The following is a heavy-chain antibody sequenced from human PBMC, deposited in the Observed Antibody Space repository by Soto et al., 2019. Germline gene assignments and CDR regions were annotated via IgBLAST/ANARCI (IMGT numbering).Heavy chain of an antibody. Sequence: QVQLVQSGAEVKKPGSSVKVSCTASGGTFSSYAISWVRQAPGQGLEWMGGIIPIFGTANYAQKFQGRVTITADESTSTAYMELSSLRSEDTAVYYCARAEGYCSSTSCYGRFDYWGQGTLVTVSS. CDR2: IIPIFGTA. CDR1: GGTFSSYA. D-gene: IGHD2-2*01. CDR3: ARAEGYCSSTSCYGRFDY. V-gene: IGHV1-69*01. J-gene: IGHJ4*02.